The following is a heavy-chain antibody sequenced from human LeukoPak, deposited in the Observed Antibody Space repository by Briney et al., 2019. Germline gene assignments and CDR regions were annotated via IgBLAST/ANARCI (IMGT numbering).Heavy chain of an antibody. Sequence: SETLSLTCTVSGGSISSYYWSWIRQPAGKGLEWIGRIYTSGSTNYNPSLKSRVTISVDTSKNQFSLKLSSVTAADTAVYYCAAYSSGWGRFDYWGQGTLVTVSS. CDR3: AAYSSGWGRFDY. D-gene: IGHD6-19*01. J-gene: IGHJ4*02. V-gene: IGHV4-4*07. CDR1: GGSISSYY. CDR2: IYTSGST.